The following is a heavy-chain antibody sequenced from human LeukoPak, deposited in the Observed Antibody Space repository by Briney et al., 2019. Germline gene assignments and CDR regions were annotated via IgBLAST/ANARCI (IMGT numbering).Heavy chain of an antibody. CDR2: INAGNGNT. CDR3: ARDLYGGNSDWFDP. V-gene: IGHV1-3*01. Sequence: GASVKVSCKASGYTFTTYAMHWVRQAPGQRLEWMGWINAGNGNTKYSQKFQGRVTITRDTSASTAYMELSSLRSEDTAVYYCARDLYGGNSDWFDPWGQGTLVTVSS. J-gene: IGHJ5*02. CDR1: GYTFTTYA. D-gene: IGHD4-23*01.